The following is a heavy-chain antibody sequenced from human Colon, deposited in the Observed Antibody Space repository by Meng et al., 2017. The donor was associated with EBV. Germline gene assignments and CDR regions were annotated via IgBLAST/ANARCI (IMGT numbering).Heavy chain of an antibody. Sequence: QLQLQESGPGLVTPSATLPLTCTVSGDSVSSPNYYWDWIRQSPGKGLEWIGSIYYRGNTDYSPSLRSRVFMSTDASKNQFSLMLSSVTAADTAVYYCARRITVAGSHHGLFDFWGQGTLVTVSS. V-gene: IGHV4-39*07. D-gene: IGHD6-19*01. CDR2: IYYRGNT. CDR1: GDSVSSPNYY. CDR3: ARRITVAGSHHGLFDF. J-gene: IGHJ4*02.